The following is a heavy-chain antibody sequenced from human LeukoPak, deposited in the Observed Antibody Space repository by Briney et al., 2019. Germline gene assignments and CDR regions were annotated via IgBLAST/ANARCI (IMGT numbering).Heavy chain of an antibody. CDR3: ARDRRFLEWLFLDY. J-gene: IGHJ4*02. D-gene: IGHD3-3*01. V-gene: IGHV3-7*01. Sequence: PGGSLRLSCAASGFTFTAYWMTWARQAPGKGLEWVANIKQDGSEKFYVDSVKGRFTISRENAKNSVYLQMSSLRAEDTAVYYCARDRRFLEWLFLDYWGQGTLVTVSS. CDR1: GFTFTAYW. CDR2: IKQDGSEK.